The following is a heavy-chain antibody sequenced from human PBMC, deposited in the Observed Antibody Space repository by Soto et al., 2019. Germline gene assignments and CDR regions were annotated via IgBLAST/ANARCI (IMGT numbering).Heavy chain of an antibody. Sequence: SVKVSCKASGFTFTSSAVQWVRQARGQRLEWIGWIVVGSGNTNYAQKFQERVTITRDMSTSTAYMELSSLRSEDTAVYYCAARYDYVWGTDIHATDVWGQGTTVTVSS. V-gene: IGHV1-58*01. J-gene: IGHJ6*02. CDR3: AARYDYVWGTDIHATDV. D-gene: IGHD3-16*01. CDR1: GFTFTSSA. CDR2: IVVGSGNT.